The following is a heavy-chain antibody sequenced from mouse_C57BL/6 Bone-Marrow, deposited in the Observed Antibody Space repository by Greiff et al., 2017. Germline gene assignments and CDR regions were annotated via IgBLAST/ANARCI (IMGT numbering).Heavy chain of an antibody. CDR2: INPGSGGT. CDR3: ARYLGYDDY. V-gene: IGHV1-54*01. D-gene: IGHD2-2*01. CDR1: GYAFTNYL. Sequence: VQRVESGAELVRPGTSVKVSCKASGYAFTNYLIEWVKQRPGQGLEWIGVINPGSGGTNYNEKFKGKATLTADKSSSTAYMQLSSLTSEDSAVYFCARYLGYDDYWGQGTTLTVSS. J-gene: IGHJ2*01.